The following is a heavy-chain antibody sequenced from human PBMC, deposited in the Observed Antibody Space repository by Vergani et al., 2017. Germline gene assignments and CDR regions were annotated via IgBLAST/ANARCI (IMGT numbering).Heavy chain of an antibody. CDR3: GKSIGGYFSMDGVDV. CDR1: GFTFGYYA. CDR2: IRSKAYGQAT. D-gene: IGHD3-22*01. Sequence: EVQLVESGGDLVQPGRSLRLSCTASGFTFGYYAMDWFRQAPGQGLEWVGGIRSKAYGQATIYAASVKGRFTISRDNAKNSLYLQMTSLRVEDTAVYYCGKSIGGYFSMDGVDVLGQGTTVTVSS. J-gene: IGHJ6*02. V-gene: IGHV3-49*03.